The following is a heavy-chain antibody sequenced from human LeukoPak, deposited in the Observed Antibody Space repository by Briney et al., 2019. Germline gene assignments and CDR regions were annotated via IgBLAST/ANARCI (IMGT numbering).Heavy chain of an antibody. J-gene: IGHJ5*02. V-gene: IGHV1-2*02. CDR2: INPNSGGT. CDR1: GYTFTGYY. Sequence: GASVKVSCKASGYTFTGYYMHWVRQAPGQGLEWMGWINPNSGGTNYAQKFQGRVTMTRDTSISTAYMELSRLRSDDTAVYYCARDGKYSSSWYYSGSWFDPWGQGTLVTVSS. CDR3: ARDGKYSSSWYYSGSWFDP. D-gene: IGHD6-13*01.